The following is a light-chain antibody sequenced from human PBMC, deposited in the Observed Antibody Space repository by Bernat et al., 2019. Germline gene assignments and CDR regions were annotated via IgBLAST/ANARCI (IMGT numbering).Light chain of an antibody. V-gene: IGKV1D-43*01. J-gene: IGKJ4*01. CDR2: DTS. CDR3: HQYYSNPPDT. CDR1: QAIDSY. Sequence: AIRMTQSPFSLSASVGDRVTTTCWASQAIDSYLVWYQQKLAKAPKLFIYDTSSLQSGVPSRFCGSGSGADCTLTISSLQPEDFATFYCHQYYSNPPDTFGGGTKVEI.